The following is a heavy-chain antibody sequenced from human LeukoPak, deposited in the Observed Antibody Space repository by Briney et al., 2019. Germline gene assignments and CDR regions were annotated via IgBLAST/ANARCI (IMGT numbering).Heavy chain of an antibody. Sequence: SETLSLTCTVSGGSISSSSYYWGWIRQPPGKGLEWIGSIYYSGSTYYNPSLKSRVTISVDTSKNQFSLKLSSVTAADTAVYYCARLGGSTVAGPLYYFDYWGQGTLVTVSS. J-gene: IGHJ4*02. CDR1: GGSISSSSYY. D-gene: IGHD6-19*01. CDR2: IYYSGST. V-gene: IGHV4-39*07. CDR3: ARLGGSTVAGPLYYFDY.